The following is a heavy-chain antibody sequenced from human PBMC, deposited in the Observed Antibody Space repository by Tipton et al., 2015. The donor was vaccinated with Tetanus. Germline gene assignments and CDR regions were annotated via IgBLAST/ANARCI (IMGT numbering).Heavy chain of an antibody. J-gene: IGHJ4*02. D-gene: IGHD1-1*01. CDR2: IYYSGST. V-gene: IGHV4-31*03. CDR3: ARGDPTNESLNY. Sequence: TLSLTCTVSGGSISSGGYYWSWIRQHPGKGLEWIGYIYYSGSTYYNPSLKSRVTISVDTSKNQFSLKLYSVTAADTAVYYCARGDPTNESLNYWGQGTLVTVSS. CDR1: GGSISSGGYY.